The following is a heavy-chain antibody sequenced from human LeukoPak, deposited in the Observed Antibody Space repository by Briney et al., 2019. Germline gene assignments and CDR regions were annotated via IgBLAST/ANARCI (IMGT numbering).Heavy chain of an antibody. CDR2: IDYSGST. Sequence: SETLSLTCTVSGGSISSYYWSWIRQLPGKGLEWIGYIDYSGSTNYNPSLKSRVTISVDTSKNQFSLKLSSVTAADTAVYYCASQTYCSSTSCSPPLHYGMDVWGQGTTVTVSS. J-gene: IGHJ6*02. D-gene: IGHD2-2*01. V-gene: IGHV4-59*08. CDR3: ASQTYCSSTSCSPPLHYGMDV. CDR1: GGSISSYY.